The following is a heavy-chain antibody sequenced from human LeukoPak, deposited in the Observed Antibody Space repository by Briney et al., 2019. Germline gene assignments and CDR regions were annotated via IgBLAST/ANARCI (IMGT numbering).Heavy chain of an antibody. CDR2: IRSDGSTT. CDR1: GGSISSSSYY. Sequence: PSETLSLTCTVSGGSISSSSYYWGWIRQPPGKGLEWVAFIRSDGSTTYYADSAKGRFTISRDNSKNTLYLQMNSLRAEDTAVYYCAKDLPEPHFDYWGQGTLVTVSS. J-gene: IGHJ4*02. V-gene: IGHV3-30*02. CDR3: AKDLPEPHFDY.